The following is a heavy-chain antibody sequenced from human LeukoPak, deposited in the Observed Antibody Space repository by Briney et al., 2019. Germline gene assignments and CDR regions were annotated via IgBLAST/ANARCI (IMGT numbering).Heavy chain of an antibody. CDR3: AKDQGEIGYCSSTSCYIGRDY. CDR1: GYTFTSYY. Sequence: ASVKVSCKASGYTFTSYYMHWVRQAPGQGLEWVSAISGSGGSTYYADSVKGRFTISRDNSKNTLYLQMNSLRAEDTAVYYCAKDQGEIGYCSSTSCYIGRDYWGQGTLVTVSS. V-gene: IGHV3-23*01. J-gene: IGHJ4*02. CDR2: ISGSGGST. D-gene: IGHD2-2*02.